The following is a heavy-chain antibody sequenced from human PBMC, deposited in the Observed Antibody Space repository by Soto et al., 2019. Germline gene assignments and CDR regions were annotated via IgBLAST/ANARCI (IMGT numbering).Heavy chain of an antibody. V-gene: IGHV4-59*01. J-gene: IGHJ6*03. CDR3: ARVQYSGYPSLYYYMDV. D-gene: IGHD5-12*01. Sequence: SETLSLTCTVSGGSISSYYWSWIRQPPGKGLEWIGYIYYSGSTNYNPSLKSRVTISVDTSKNQFSLKLSSVTAADTAVYYCARVQYSGYPSLYYYMDVWGKGTTVTVSS. CDR1: GGSISSYY. CDR2: IYYSGST.